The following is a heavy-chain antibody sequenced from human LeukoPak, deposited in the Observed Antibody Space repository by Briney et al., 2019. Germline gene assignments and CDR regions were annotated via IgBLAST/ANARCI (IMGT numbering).Heavy chain of an antibody. D-gene: IGHD6-19*01. CDR3: AKVHNSGRHSYINWFDP. CDR2: ISNSGGST. Sequence: GGSLRLSSAASGFTFSSYAMNWVRQAPGKGREWVSAISNSGGSTYYADSVKGRFTVSRGNSKNTLFLQMNSLRAEDTAVYYCAKVHNSGRHSYINWFDPSGQGTLVTVSS. CDR1: GFTFSSYA. J-gene: IGHJ5*02. V-gene: IGHV3-23*01.